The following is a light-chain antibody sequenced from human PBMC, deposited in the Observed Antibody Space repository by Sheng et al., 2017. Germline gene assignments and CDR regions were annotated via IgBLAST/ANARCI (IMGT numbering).Light chain of an antibody. CDR1: HIGTKS. Sequence: VLTQPPSVSVAAGQTATISCGGNHIGTKSVHWYQLKPGQAPVLVVYDSGDRPSGIPERFSGSNSGNTATLTIRGVEAPDEADYCCQVWDDSTDHLVFGPGTKVTVL. V-gene: IGLV3-21*02. CDR3: QVWDDSTDHLV. J-gene: IGLJ1*01. CDR2: DSG.